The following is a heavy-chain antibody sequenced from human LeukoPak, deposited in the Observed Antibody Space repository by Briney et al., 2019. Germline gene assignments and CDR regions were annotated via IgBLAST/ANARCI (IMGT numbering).Heavy chain of an antibody. CDR2: ISSSSSYI. D-gene: IGHD4-17*01. CDR3: ARAYGDYEDFDY. J-gene: IGHJ4*02. V-gene: IGHV3-21*01. CDR1: EFTFSSYS. Sequence: PGGSLRLSCAASEFTFSSYSMNWVRQAPGKGLEWVSSISSSSSYIYYADSVKGRFTISRDNAKNSLYLQMNSLRAEDTAVYYCARAYGDYEDFDYWGQGTLVTVSS.